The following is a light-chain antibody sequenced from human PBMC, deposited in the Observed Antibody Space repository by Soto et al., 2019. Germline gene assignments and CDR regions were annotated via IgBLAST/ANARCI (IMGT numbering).Light chain of an antibody. CDR1: QGIRNF. V-gene: IGKV1-27*01. J-gene: IGKJ3*01. Sequence: DIQMTQSPTSLSASVGDRVTITCRASQGIRNFVACYQQKPGKPPKLLIYAASTLQSGVPSRFSGGGSGTDFTLTINSLQPEDVATYSCQKYSSVPVFGPGTKVEI. CDR3: QKYSSVPV. CDR2: AAS.